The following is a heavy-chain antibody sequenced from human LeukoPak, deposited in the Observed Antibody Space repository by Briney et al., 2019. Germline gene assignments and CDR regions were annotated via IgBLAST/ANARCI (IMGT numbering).Heavy chain of an antibody. V-gene: IGHV4-59*01. CDR1: GGSINSYY. D-gene: IGHD5-12*01. J-gene: IGHJ5*02. Sequence: KPSETLSLTCTVSGGSINSYYWSWIRQPPGKGLEWVGYTYYSGSTNYNPSLKSRVTISVDKSKNQFSLKLSSVTAADTAVYYCARWIAANWFVPWGQGTLVTVSS. CDR3: ARWIAANWFVP. CDR2: TYYSGST.